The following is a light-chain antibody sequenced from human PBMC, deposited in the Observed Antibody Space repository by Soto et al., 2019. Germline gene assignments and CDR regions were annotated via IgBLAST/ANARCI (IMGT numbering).Light chain of an antibody. CDR1: SSDIGAYNR. CDR3: SSYTRSNTLI. J-gene: IGLJ2*01. CDR2: EVR. Sequence: ALTQAASGSGADGRAGTISNTKTSSDIGAYNRVSWYQQPPGTAPKLMIYEVRDRPSGVPDRFSGSKSGNPASLTISGLQAEDEADYYCSSYTRSNTLIFGGGTKVTVL. V-gene: IGLV2-18*02.